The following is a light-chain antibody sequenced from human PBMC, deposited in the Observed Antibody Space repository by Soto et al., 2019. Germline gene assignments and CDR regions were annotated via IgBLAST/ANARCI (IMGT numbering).Light chain of an antibody. CDR1: QGISTF. Sequence: DIQMTQSPSSLSTSVGDRVTITCRASQGISTFLNWYQQKPGKAPRLLIYAASRLQSGVPARFSGSGVETDFTLTITSLQPEDFATYYCQQSYSSHPTFGQGTKVDIK. CDR3: QQSYSSHPT. J-gene: IGKJ1*01. CDR2: AAS. V-gene: IGKV1-39*01.